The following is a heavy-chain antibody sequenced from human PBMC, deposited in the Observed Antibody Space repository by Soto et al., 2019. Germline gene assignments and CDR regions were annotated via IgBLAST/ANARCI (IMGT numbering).Heavy chain of an antibody. D-gene: IGHD3-3*01. CDR3: AKDIGPPRRFLEWNPLFAGYGMDV. CDR1: GFTFDDYA. V-gene: IGHV3-9*01. CDR2: ISWNSGSI. J-gene: IGHJ6*02. Sequence: QPGGSLRLSCAASGFTFDDYAMHWVRQAPGKGLEWVSGISWNSGSIGYADSVKGRFTISRDNAKNSLYLQMNSLRAEDTALYYCAKDIGPPRRFLEWNPLFAGYGMDVWGQGTTVTVSS.